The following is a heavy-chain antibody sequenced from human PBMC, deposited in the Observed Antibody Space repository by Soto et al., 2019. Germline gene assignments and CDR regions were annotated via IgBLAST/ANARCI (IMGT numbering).Heavy chain of an antibody. D-gene: IGHD4-4*01. CDR3: AKDDYSNYDTYYYYGMDV. Sequence: GGSLRLSCAASGFTFSSYAMSWVRQAPGKGLEWVSAISGSGGSTYYADSVKGRFTISRDNSKNTLYLQMNSLRAEDTAVYYCAKDDYSNYDTYYYYGMDVWGQGTTVTVSS. J-gene: IGHJ6*02. CDR1: GFTFSSYA. CDR2: ISGSGGST. V-gene: IGHV3-23*01.